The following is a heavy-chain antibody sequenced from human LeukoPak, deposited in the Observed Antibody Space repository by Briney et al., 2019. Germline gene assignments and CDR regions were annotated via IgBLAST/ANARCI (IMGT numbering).Heavy chain of an antibody. CDR3: ARRVAVARRDAFDI. CDR2: INPNSGGT. CDR1: EYTFSDYY. D-gene: IGHD6-19*01. V-gene: IGHV1-2*02. J-gene: IGHJ3*02. Sequence: ASVKVSCKASEYTFSDYYIHWVRQAPGQGLEWMGWINPNSGGTKYAQKFHGRVTMTRDTSISTAYMELSRLRGDDTAVYYCARRVAVARRDAFDIWGQGTMVTVSS.